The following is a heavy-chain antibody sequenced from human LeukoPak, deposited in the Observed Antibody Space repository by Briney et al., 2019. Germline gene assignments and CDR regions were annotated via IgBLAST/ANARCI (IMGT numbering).Heavy chain of an antibody. D-gene: IGHD4-11*01. CDR1: GYTFTGYY. Sequence: ASVKVSCKASGYTFTGYYMRWVRQAPGQGLEWMGWINPNSGGTNYAQKFQGRVTTTRDTSISTAYMELSRLRSDDTAVYYCARDTVTGGNYYYYMDVWGKGTTVTVSS. V-gene: IGHV1-2*02. J-gene: IGHJ6*03. CDR2: INPNSGGT. CDR3: ARDTVTGGNYYYYMDV.